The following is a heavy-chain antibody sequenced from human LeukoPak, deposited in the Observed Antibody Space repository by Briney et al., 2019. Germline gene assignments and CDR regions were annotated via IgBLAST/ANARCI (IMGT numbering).Heavy chain of an antibody. CDR1: GGSISSGGYY. Sequence: PSETLSLTCTVSGGSISSGGYYWSWIRQHPGKGLEWIGYIYYSGSTYYNPSLKSRVTISVDTSKNQFSLKLSSVTAADTAVYYCARGGWSGYDPVDYWGQGTLVTVSS. D-gene: IGHD5-12*01. V-gene: IGHV4-31*03. J-gene: IGHJ4*02. CDR2: IYYSGST. CDR3: ARGGWSGYDPVDY.